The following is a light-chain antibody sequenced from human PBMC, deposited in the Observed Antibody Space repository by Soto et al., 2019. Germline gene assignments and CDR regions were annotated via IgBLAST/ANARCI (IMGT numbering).Light chain of an antibody. CDR2: GAS. Sequence: DIQMTQSPSSLSASAGDRVTITCRASQSISNYLNWFQQKPGKAPNLLIYGASSLQSGVPSRFSGGGSGTDFTLTISSLQPEDFATYYCQQSYSTPWTFGQGTKVDI. J-gene: IGKJ1*01. V-gene: IGKV1-39*01. CDR3: QQSYSTPWT. CDR1: QSISNY.